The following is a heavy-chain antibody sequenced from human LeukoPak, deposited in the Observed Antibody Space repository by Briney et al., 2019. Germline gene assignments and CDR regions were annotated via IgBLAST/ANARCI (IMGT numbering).Heavy chain of an antibody. Sequence: PGGSLRLSCSASGLTFSSYAMHWVRQAPGKELEYVSAISSNGGSTYYADSVKGRFTISRDNSKNTLYLQMSSLRAEDTAVYYCVKNMDVWFGELDYWGQGTLVTVSS. CDR3: VKNMDVWFGELDY. V-gene: IGHV3-64D*06. CDR1: GLTFSSYA. J-gene: IGHJ4*02. CDR2: ISSNGGST. D-gene: IGHD3-10*01.